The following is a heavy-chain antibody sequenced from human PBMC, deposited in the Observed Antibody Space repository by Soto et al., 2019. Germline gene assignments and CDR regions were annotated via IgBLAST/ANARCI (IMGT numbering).Heavy chain of an antibody. D-gene: IGHD2-21*02. CDR1: GFTVSSNY. J-gene: IGHJ4*02. Sequence: GGSLRLSCAASGFTVSSNYMSWVRQAPGKGLEWVSVIYSGGSTYYADSVKGRFTISRDNSKNTLYLQMNSLRAEDTAVYYWASTYCGGDCYPRAFDYWGQGTLVTVSS. V-gene: IGHV3-53*01. CDR2: IYSGGST. CDR3: ASTYCGGDCYPRAFDY.